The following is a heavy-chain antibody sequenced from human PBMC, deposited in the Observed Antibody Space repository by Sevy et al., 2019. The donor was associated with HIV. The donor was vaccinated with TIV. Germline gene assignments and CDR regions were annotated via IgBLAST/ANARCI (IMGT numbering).Heavy chain of an antibody. CDR3: AKDFTGYNGMDV. CDR1: GFTFSSYA. V-gene: IGHV3-7*01. Sequence: GGSLRLSCAASGFTFSSYALHWVRQAPGKGLEWVANIKQDGSEKNYVDSVKGRFIISRDNAKNSLYLQMNSLRVEDTAVYYCAKDFTGYNGMDVWGQGTMVTVSS. D-gene: IGHD3-9*01. CDR2: IKQDGSEK. J-gene: IGHJ6*02.